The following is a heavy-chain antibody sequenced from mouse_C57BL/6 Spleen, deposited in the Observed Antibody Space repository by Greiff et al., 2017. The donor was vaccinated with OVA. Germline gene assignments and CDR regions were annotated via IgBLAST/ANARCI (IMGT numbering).Heavy chain of an antibody. V-gene: IGHV5-16*01. CDR2: INYDGSST. CDR3: ARDLGRGYFDY. CDR1: GFTFRDYY. J-gene: IGHJ2*01. D-gene: IGHD4-1*01. Sequence: EVKLVESEGGLVQPGSSMKLSCTASGFTFRDYYMAWVRQVPEKGLEWVANINYDGSSTYYLDSLKSRFIISRDNAKNILYLQMSSLKSEDTATYYCARDLGRGYFDYWGQGTTLTVSS.